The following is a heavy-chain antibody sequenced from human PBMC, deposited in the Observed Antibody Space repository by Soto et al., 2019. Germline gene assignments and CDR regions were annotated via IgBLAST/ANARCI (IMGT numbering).Heavy chain of an antibody. J-gene: IGHJ5*02. CDR1: GFTFSNAW. V-gene: IGHV3-15*01. CDR2: IKSKTDGGTT. Sequence: GGSLRLSCAASGFTFSNAWMSWVRQAPGKGLEWVGRIKSKTDGGTTDYAAPVKGRFTISRDDSKNTLYLQMNSLKTEDTDVYYCTTSKVGRFLESAFFDPWGQGTLVTVSS. CDR3: TTSKVGRFLESAFFDP. D-gene: IGHD3-3*01.